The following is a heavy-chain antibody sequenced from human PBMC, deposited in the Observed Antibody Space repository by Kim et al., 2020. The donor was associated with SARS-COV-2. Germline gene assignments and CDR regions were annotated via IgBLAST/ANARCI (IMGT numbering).Heavy chain of an antibody. V-gene: IGHV3-7*01. Sequence: VDSVKGPFTISRDNAKNSLYLQMNSLRAEDTAVYYCARSGDGYHYWYFDLWGRGTLVTVSS. D-gene: IGHD5-12*01. CDR3: ARSGDGYHYWYFDL. J-gene: IGHJ2*01.